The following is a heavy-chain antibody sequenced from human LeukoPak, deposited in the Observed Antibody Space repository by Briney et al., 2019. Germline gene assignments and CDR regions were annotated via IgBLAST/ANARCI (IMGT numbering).Heavy chain of an antibody. CDR1: GGSISSYY. J-gene: IGHJ6*03. CDR2: IYYSGST. V-gene: IGHV4-59*08. D-gene: IGHD2-8*01. Sequence: PSETLSLTCTVSGGSISSYYWSWIWQPPGKGLEWIGYIYYSGSTNYNPSLKSRVTISVDTSKNQFSLKLSSVTAADTAVYYCAGRVVPSHYYYYMDVWGKGTTVTVSS. CDR3: AGRVVPSHYYYYMDV.